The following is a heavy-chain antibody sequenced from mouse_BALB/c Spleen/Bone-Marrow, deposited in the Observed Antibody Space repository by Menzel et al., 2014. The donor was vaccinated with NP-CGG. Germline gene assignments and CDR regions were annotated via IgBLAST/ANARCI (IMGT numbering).Heavy chain of an antibody. CDR1: GFDFSRYW. CDR2: INPDSSTI. V-gene: IGHV4-1*02. CDR3: AREGDGSYWYFDV. J-gene: IGHJ1*01. Sequence: EVKLMESGGGLVQPGGSLKLSCAASGFDFSRYWMSWVRRAPGKGLEWIGEINPDSSTINYTLSLKDKFIISRDNAKNTLYLQMSKVRSEDTALYYCAREGDGSYWYFDVWGAGTTVTVSS. D-gene: IGHD2-3*01.